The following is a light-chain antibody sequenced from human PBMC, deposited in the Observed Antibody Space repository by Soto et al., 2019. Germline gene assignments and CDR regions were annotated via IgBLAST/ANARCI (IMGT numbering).Light chain of an antibody. J-gene: IGKJ1*01. CDR1: QSINRW. V-gene: IGKV1-5*01. CDR3: QQFHSFPWT. CDR2: DTS. Sequence: DIQMTQSPSTLSASVGDRVTITCRASQSINRWLAWYQQKPGKAPKLLIYDTSSLHSGVPSRFSGSGSGTEFTLTVSSLQPDDFATFYCQQFHSFPWTFGQGTKVDIK.